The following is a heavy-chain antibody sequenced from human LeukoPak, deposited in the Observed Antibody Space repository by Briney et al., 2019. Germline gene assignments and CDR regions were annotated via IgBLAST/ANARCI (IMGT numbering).Heavy chain of an antibody. CDR1: GYSFTNYW. CDR2: IYPGDSDT. J-gene: IGHJ4*02. V-gene: IGHV5-51*01. Sequence: GESLKISCKGSGYSFTNYWIGWVRQMPGKGLEWMGVIYPGDSDTRYSPSFQGQVTISADKSISTAYLQWSSLKASDTAIYYCARDRYSAYDWNYWGQGTLVTVSS. CDR3: ARDRYSAYDWNY. D-gene: IGHD5-12*01.